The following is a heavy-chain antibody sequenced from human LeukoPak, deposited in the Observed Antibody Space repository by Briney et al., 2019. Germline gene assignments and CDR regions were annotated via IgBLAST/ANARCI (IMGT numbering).Heavy chain of an antibody. V-gene: IGHV4-39*01. J-gene: IGHJ4*02. Sequence: SETLSLTCTVSGGSISSSSYYWGWIRQPPGKGLEWIGSIYYSGSTYYNPSLKSRVTISVDTSKNQFSLKLSSVTAADTAVYYCARLLLPDYDFWSGLGVFDYWGKGTLVTVSS. D-gene: IGHD3-3*01. CDR1: GGSISSSSYY. CDR2: IYYSGST. CDR3: ARLLLPDYDFWSGLGVFDY.